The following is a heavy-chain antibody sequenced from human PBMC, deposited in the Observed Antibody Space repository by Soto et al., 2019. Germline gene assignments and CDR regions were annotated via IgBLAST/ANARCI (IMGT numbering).Heavy chain of an antibody. Sequence: PGGSLRLSCAASGFTFDDYAMHWVRQAPGKGLEWVSGISWNSGSIGYADSVKGRFTISRDNAKNSLYLQMNSLRAEDTALYYCAKDHYCGSGSYISADAFDIWGQGTMVTVAS. CDR1: GFTFDDYA. CDR3: AKDHYCGSGSYISADAFDI. CDR2: ISWNSGSI. J-gene: IGHJ3*02. V-gene: IGHV3-9*01. D-gene: IGHD3-10*01.